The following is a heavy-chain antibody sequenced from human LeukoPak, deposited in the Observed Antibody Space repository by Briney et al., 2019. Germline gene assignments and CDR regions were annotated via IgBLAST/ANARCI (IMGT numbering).Heavy chain of an antibody. D-gene: IGHD2-21*02. CDR1: GGSISSSSYY. V-gene: IGHV4-61*03. CDR2: IYYSGST. CDR3: ARARHSYWGGDCYSFVPYCYYYYYMDV. Sequence: SETLSLTCTDSGGSISSSSYYWGWIRQPPGKGLEGSGYIYYSGSTNYNPSLKSRLTISVDTSKSHSSLKLSSVTAADTAVYYCARARHSYWGGDCYSFVPYCYYYYYMDVWGKGTTVTVSS. J-gene: IGHJ6*03.